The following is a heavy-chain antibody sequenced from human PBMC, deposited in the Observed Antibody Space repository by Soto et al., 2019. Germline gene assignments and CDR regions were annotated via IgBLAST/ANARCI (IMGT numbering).Heavy chain of an antibody. J-gene: IGHJ5*02. CDR3: ARLLYYDILTGYYTGWFDP. Sequence: PSETLSLTCSVSGASISSYYYTWIRQTPGKGLEWIGYIYLGGSINYNPSFKSRVIISVDTSKNQFSLKLSSVTAADTAVYYCARLLYYDILTGYYTGWFDPWGQGTLVTVSS. V-gene: IGHV4-59*08. CDR1: GASISSYY. CDR2: IYLGGSI. D-gene: IGHD3-9*01.